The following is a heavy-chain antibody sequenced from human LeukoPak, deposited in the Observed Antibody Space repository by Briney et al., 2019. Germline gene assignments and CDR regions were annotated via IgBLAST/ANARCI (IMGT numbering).Heavy chain of an antibody. CDR3: ARGVNDAFDI. J-gene: IGHJ3*02. Sequence: GSLRLSCAVSGFTVNSKYMSWVRQAPGKGLEWVSVFYSGGSTYYADSVKGRFTNSRGNSKNTLHLQMNSLRAEDTAVYYCARGVNDAFDIWGQGTMVTVSS. D-gene: IGHD2-21*01. CDR2: FYSGGST. V-gene: IGHV3-66*01. CDR1: GFTVNSKY.